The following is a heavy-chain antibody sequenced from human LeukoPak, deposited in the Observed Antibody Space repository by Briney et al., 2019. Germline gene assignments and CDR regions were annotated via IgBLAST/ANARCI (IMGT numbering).Heavy chain of an antibody. D-gene: IGHD3-22*01. CDR2: IYYTSIT. CDR3: ARGPMNYYFDS. Sequence: SETLSLTCTVSGGSLSNHYWTWIRQPPGKELEWIGYIYYTSITTYSPSVRSRVTISVDTSKNQFSLKLTSLTAADPAVYYCARGPMNYYFDSWGQGTLVTVSS. J-gene: IGHJ4*02. V-gene: IGHV4-59*11. CDR1: GGSLSNHY.